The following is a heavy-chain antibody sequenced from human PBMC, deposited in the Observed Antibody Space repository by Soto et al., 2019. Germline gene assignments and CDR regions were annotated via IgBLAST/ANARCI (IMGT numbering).Heavy chain of an antibody. V-gene: IGHV3-53*01. CDR2: IYSGGST. J-gene: IGHJ6*02. D-gene: IGHD2-15*01. CDR3: ARAMGRYCSGGSCYGPYYYGMDV. CDR1: GFNVRRNY. Sequence: TGGSQRLSCAAAGFNVRRNYMSWVRQAPGKALEWVSFIYSGGSTYYADSVKGRFTISRDNSKNTLYLQMNSLRAEDTAVYYCARAMGRYCSGGSCYGPYYYGMDVWGQGTTVTVSS.